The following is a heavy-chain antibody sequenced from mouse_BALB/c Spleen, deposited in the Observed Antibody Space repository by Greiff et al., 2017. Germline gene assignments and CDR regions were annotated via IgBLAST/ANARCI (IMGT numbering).Heavy chain of an antibody. Sequence: QVQLQQSGPGLVAPSQSLSITCTVSGFSLTSYGVHWVRQPPGKGLEWLGVIWAGGSTNYNSALMSRLSISKDNSKSQVFLKMNSLQTDDTAMYYCAREGAGYDEYFDVWGAGTTVTVSS. J-gene: IGHJ1*01. D-gene: IGHD2-2*01. CDR3: AREGAGYDEYFDV. CDR2: IWAGGST. CDR1: GFSLTSYG. V-gene: IGHV2-9*02.